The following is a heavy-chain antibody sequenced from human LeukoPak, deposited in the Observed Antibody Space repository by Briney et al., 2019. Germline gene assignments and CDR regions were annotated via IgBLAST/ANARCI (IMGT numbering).Heavy chain of an antibody. CDR1: GDSVSVNSAA. J-gene: IGHJ4*02. CDR3: ARDTGSYYDSSGPYYFDY. CDR2: TYYRSKWYN. V-gene: IGHV6-1*01. Sequence: SQTLSLTCAISGDSVSVNSAAWNWIRQSPSRGLEWLGRTYYRSKWYNDYAVSVKSRITINPDTSKNQFSLQLNSVTPEDTAVYYCARDTGSYYDSSGPYYFDYWGQGTLVTVSS. D-gene: IGHD3-22*01.